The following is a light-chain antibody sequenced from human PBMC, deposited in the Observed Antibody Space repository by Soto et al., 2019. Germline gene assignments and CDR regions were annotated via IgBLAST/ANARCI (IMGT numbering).Light chain of an antibody. J-gene: IGLJ2*01. CDR3: SSYTSSSTVI. CDR2: DVR. V-gene: IGLV2-14*03. Sequence: QSVLTQPASVSGSPGKSITISCTGTSSDVGGYNFVSWYQQHPGKAPKFIIYDVRNRPSGVSNRFSGSRSGNTASLTISGLQAEDEADYYCSSYTSSSTVIFGGGTKLTVL. CDR1: SSDVGGYNF.